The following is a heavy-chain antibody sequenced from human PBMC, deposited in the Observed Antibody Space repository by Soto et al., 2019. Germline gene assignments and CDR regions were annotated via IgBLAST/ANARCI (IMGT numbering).Heavy chain of an antibody. CDR3: ARGVVDGYSYYFDY. V-gene: IGHV1-2*02. CDR1: GYTFTGHY. Sequence: VASVKVSCKASGYTFTGHYIHWVRQAPEQGPEWMGEIGPESGATRYAQKFQGRVTMTGDTSTSTVYMELSSLRSEDTAVYYCARGVVDGYSYYFDYWGQGTLVTVSS. D-gene: IGHD2-15*01. J-gene: IGHJ4*02. CDR2: IGPESGAT.